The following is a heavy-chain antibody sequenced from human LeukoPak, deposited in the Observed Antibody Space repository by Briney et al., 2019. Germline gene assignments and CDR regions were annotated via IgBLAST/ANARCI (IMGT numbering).Heavy chain of an antibody. V-gene: IGHV4-59*01. CDR1: GGSITNYY. CDR2: FYYSGST. J-gene: IGHJ3*02. CDR3: AKGGIRSGAFDI. Sequence: SETLSLTCTVSGGSITNYYWSWIRQPPGKGLEWIGYFYYSGSTSYNPSLKSRVTISVATSKNQFSLKLSSVTAADTAVYYCAKGGIRSGAFDIWGQGTRVTVSS. D-gene: IGHD6-13*01.